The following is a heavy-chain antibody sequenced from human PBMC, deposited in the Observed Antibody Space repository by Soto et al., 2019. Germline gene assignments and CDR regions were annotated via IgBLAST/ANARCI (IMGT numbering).Heavy chain of an antibody. V-gene: IGHV4-30-4*01. J-gene: IGHJ5*02. CDR2: IYYSGST. D-gene: IGHD2-8*01. CDR1: GGSISSGDYH. Sequence: SETLSLTCTVSGGSISSGDYHWSWIRQPPGKGLEWIGYIYYSGSTYYNPSLKSRVTISVDTSKNQFSLKLSSVTAADTAVYYCARAKVIVLMVYAIPDWFDPWGQGTLVTVSS. CDR3: ARAKVIVLMVYAIPDWFDP.